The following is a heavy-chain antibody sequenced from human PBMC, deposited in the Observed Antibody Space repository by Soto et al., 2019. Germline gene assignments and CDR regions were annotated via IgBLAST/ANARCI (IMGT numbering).Heavy chain of an antibody. CDR1: GYTFTSYG. D-gene: IGHD5-12*01. CDR3: ARDGYNPGDYYYGMYV. Sequence: GASVKVSCKASGYTFTSYGISWVRQAPGQGLEWMGWISAYNGNTNYAQKLQGRVTMTTDTSTSTAYMELRSLRSDDTAVYYCARDGYNPGDYYYGMYVWGQGTTVPVSS. V-gene: IGHV1-18*01. J-gene: IGHJ6*02. CDR2: ISAYNGNT.